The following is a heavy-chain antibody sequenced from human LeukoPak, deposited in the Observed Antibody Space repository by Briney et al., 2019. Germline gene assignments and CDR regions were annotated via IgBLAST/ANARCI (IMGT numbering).Heavy chain of an antibody. V-gene: IGHV5-10-1*01. CDR1: GSSFTSYW. CDR2: IDPSDSYT. Sequence: GASLRISCKGSGSSFTSYWISWVRQMPGKGLEWMGRIDPSDSYTNYSPSFQGHVTISVDKSFSTAYLQWSSLKASDTAMYYCARHGPTSWFYDYWGQGPLITVSS. D-gene: IGHD3-10*01. J-gene: IGHJ4*02. CDR3: ARHGPTSWFYDY.